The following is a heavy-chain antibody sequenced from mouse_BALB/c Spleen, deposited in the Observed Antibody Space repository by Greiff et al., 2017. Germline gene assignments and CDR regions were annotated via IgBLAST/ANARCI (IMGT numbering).Heavy chain of an antibody. J-gene: IGHJ4*01. CDR2: ISYDGSN. D-gene: IGHD2-10*02. CDR1: GYSITSGYY. Sequence: EVHLVESGPGLVKPSQSLSLTCSVTGYSITSGYYWNWIRQFPGNKLEWMGYISYDGSNNYNPSLKNRISITRDTSKNQFFLKLNSVTTEDTATYYCARRYGSPYYAMDYWGQGTSVTVSS. V-gene: IGHV3-6*02. CDR3: ARRYGSPYYAMDY.